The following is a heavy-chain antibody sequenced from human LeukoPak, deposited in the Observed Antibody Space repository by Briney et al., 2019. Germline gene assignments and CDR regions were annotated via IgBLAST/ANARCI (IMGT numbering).Heavy chain of an antibody. D-gene: IGHD3-10*01. J-gene: IGHJ4*02. CDR1: GFSLSTSGVG. Sequence: SGPTLVKPTQTLTLTCTFSGFSLSTSGVGGGWIRQPPGKALEWLALIYWDDDQRYSPSLKSRLTITKDTSKNQVVLTMTNMDPVDTATYYCAQYGSGSRQSYYFDYWGQGTLVTVSS. CDR3: AQYGSGSRQSYYFDY. V-gene: IGHV2-5*02. CDR2: IYWDDDQ.